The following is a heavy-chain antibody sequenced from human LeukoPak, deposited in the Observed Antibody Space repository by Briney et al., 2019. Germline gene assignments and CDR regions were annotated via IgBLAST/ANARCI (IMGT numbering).Heavy chain of an antibody. Sequence: PGGSLRLSCAASGFSFSSYGRHWVRQAPGKGLEWVAVISFAGTKNYYVDSVKGRFTISRDNSKNTLYLEMNSLRPDDTAVYYCAKEWGSSWNPPYYFYYGMDVWGQGTTVSVSS. V-gene: IGHV3-30*18. CDR3: AKEWGSSWNPPYYFYYGMDV. CDR2: ISFAGTKN. D-gene: IGHD6-13*01. CDR1: GFSFSSYG. J-gene: IGHJ6*02.